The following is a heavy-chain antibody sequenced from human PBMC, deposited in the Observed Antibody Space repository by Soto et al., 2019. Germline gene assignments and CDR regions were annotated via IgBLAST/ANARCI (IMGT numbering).Heavy chain of an antibody. Sequence: GGSLRLSCAASGFTFRSFTMNWVRQAPGKGLEWVSTISSNSVYIYYTDALRGRFTISRDNAKNSLHLQMNSLRAEDTAVYYCTRDASRDSSARGWFDPWGPGTLVTVSS. CDR1: GFTFRSFT. V-gene: IGHV3-21*01. D-gene: IGHD6-13*01. CDR3: TRDASRDSSARGWFDP. CDR2: ISSNSVYI. J-gene: IGHJ5*02.